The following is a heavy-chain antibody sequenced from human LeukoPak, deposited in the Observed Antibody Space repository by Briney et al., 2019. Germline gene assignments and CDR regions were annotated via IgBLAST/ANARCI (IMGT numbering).Heavy chain of an antibody. Sequence: ASVEVSCKASGYTFTSYGISWVRQAPGQGLEWMGWISAYNGNTNYAQKLQGRVTMTTDTSTSTAYMELRSLRSDDTAVYYCARDSFVTMVRGVPGYWGQGTLVTVSS. V-gene: IGHV1-18*01. J-gene: IGHJ4*02. CDR1: GYTFTSYG. CDR3: ARDSFVTMVRGVPGY. CDR2: ISAYNGNT. D-gene: IGHD3-10*01.